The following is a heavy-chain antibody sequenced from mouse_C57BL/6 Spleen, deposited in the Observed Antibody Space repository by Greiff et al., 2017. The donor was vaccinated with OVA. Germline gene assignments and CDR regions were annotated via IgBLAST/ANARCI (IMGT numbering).Heavy chain of an antibody. CDR2: ISSGSSTI. Sequence: EVHLVESGGGLVKPGGSLKLSCAASGFTFSDYGMHWVRQAPEKGLEWVAYISSGSSTIYYADTVKGRFTISRDNAKNTLFLQMTSLRSEDTAMYYCAREVSTMVTTMDYWGQGTSVTVSS. D-gene: IGHD2-2*01. J-gene: IGHJ4*01. V-gene: IGHV5-17*01. CDR1: GFTFSDYG. CDR3: AREVSTMVTTMDY.